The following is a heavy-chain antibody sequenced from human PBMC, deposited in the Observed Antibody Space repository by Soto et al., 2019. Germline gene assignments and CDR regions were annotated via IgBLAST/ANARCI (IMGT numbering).Heavy chain of an antibody. V-gene: IGHV3-9*01. D-gene: IGHD1-20*01. CDR1: GFTFDDYA. J-gene: IGHJ4*02. Sequence: ESGGGLVQPGRSLRLSCAASGFTFDDYAMHWVRQAPGKGLEWVSGISWNSGSIGYADSVKGRFTISRDNAKNSLYLQMNSLRAEDTALYYCAKDTGITGTTDGVDYWGQGTLVTVSS. CDR2: ISWNSGSI. CDR3: AKDTGITGTTDGVDY.